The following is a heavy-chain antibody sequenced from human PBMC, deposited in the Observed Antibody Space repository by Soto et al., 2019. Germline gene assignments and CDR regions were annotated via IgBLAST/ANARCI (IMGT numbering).Heavy chain of an antibody. V-gene: IGHV4-31*03. J-gene: IGHJ6*02. Sequence: PSETLSLTCTVSGDSVSSSGYYWTWMRQHPGKGLEWIGYIYYSGSTQYNSSLKSRVSISIDTSKNQFSLKLSSVTAADTAVYYCARAGGLDVWGQGATVTVSS. CDR2: IYYSGST. CDR3: ARAGGLDV. CDR1: GDSVSSSGYY.